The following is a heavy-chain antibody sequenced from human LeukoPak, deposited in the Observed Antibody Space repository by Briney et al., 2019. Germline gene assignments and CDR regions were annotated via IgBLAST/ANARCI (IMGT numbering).Heavy chain of an antibody. Sequence: GGSLRLSCAASGFTFSGYAMHWVRRAPGEGLERVAVISFDGSNKYYADSVKGRFTISRENSKNTLYLQMNSLRAEDTAVYYCARELLNTLFDPWGEGTLVTVSS. CDR3: ARELLNTLFDP. CDR2: ISFDGSNK. J-gene: IGHJ5*02. V-gene: IGHV3-30*01. CDR1: GFTFSGYA.